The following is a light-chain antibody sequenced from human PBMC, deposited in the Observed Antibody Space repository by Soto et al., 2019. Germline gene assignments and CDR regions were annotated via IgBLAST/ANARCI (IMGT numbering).Light chain of an antibody. J-gene: IGKJ1*01. CDR1: QTISSRY. V-gene: IGKV3-20*01. Sequence: EIVVAQSPGTLSLSPGERATLSCRASQTISSRYLTWYQQKSGQVPRSLIYGASSRATGLPDRFSGSGSGTDFTLTISRLEPEDVAVYYCHHSGNSHEPFGQGTKVEIK. CDR2: GAS. CDR3: HHSGNSHEP.